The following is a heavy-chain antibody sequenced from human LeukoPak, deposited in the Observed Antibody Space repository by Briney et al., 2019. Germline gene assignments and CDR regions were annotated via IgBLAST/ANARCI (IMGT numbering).Heavy chain of an antibody. V-gene: IGHV3-48*03. J-gene: IGHJ4*02. CDR2: ISSSGSTK. CDR1: GFTFSSYE. Sequence: PGGSLRLSCAASGFTFSSYERKWVRQAPGKGLEWVSDISSSGSTKSYADSVKGRFTITRDNAKNSLYLQMNSLRAEDTAVYYCADWGGRWGQGTLVTVSS. D-gene: IGHD3-10*01. CDR3: ADWGGR.